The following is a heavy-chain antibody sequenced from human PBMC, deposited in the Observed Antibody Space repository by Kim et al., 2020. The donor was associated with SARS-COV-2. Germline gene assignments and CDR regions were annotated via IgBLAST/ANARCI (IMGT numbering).Heavy chain of an antibody. D-gene: IGHD2-15*01. J-gene: IGHJ6*02. CDR2: ISYDGSNK. CDR3: AKDKAYCSGGTCTSYFYGLDV. CDR1: GFTFSIYG. Sequence: GGSLRLSCAASGFTFSIYGIHWVRQAPGKGLEWVALISYDGSNKKYADSVKGRFTISRDNSKNPLSLQMNSLRAEDTAVYYCAKDKAYCSGGTCTSYFYGLDVWGQGPTVTVSS. V-gene: IGHV3-30*18.